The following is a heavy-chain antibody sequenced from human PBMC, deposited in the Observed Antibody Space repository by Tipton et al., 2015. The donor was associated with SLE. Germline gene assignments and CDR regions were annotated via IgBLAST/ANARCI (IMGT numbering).Heavy chain of an antibody. CDR2: IYDTGST. V-gene: IGHV4-59*12. Sequence: TLSLTCTVSGGSISTYYWSWIRQPPGKGLEWIGYIYDTGSTNYNPSLKSRVTISVDTSKNDFSLRLSSVTAADTAVYYCARTLGNYGDYVFDYWGQGALVTVSS. CDR1: GGSISTYY. CDR3: ARTLGNYGDYVFDY. J-gene: IGHJ4*02. D-gene: IGHD4-17*01.